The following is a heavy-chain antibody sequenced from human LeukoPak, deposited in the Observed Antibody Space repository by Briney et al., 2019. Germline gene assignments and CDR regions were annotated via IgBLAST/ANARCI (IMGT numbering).Heavy chain of an antibody. V-gene: IGHV3-66*02. CDR2: IYSGSNT. CDR3: ARAPWNDGHEGDY. CDR1: GFTVNSDY. J-gene: IGHJ4*02. Sequence: PGGSLRLSCAVSGFTVNSDYTSWVRQAPGKGPEWVSVIYSGSNTYHVDSVKGRFTISRDNSKNTLYLQMSSLRVEDTAVYYCARAPWNDGHEGDYWGQGTLVTVSS. D-gene: IGHD1-1*01.